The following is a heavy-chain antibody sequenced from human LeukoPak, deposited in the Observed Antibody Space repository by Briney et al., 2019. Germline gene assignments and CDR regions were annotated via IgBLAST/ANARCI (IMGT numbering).Heavy chain of an antibody. CDR2: IYSSGHI. CDR3: VRDRPHGDQKKGELDY. D-gene: IGHD3-16*01. CDR1: GFTVSSNY. V-gene: IGHV3-53*01. J-gene: IGHJ4*02. Sequence: GGSLRLSCAVSGFTVSSNYMSWVRQAPGKGLEWVSIIYSSGHIYYRDSVKGRFTISRDNSKNTLYLQMNSLRAEDTAVYYCVRDRPHGDQKKGELDYWGQGTLVTVSS.